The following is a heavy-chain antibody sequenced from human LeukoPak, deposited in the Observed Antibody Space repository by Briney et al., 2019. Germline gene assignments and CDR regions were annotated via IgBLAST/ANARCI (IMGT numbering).Heavy chain of an antibody. Sequence: QPGGPLRLSCAASGFTFSSYAMSWVRQAPGKGLEWVSAISGSGGSIYYADSVKGRFTISRDNSKNTLYLQMNSLRAEDTAVYYCARDCGGDCYYDYWGQGTLVTVSS. J-gene: IGHJ4*02. D-gene: IGHD2-21*01. CDR3: ARDCGGDCYYDY. CDR2: ISGSGGSI. V-gene: IGHV3-23*01. CDR1: GFTFSSYA.